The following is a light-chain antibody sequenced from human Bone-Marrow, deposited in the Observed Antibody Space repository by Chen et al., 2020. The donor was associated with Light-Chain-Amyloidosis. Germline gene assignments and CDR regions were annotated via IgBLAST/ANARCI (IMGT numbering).Light chain of an antibody. CDR2: AVS. V-gene: IGLV2-14*01. CDR1: SGDVGTYNY. Sequence: QSALTQPASVSGSPGQSITISCTGTSGDVGTYNYVSWYQQHPGKAPKVMIYAVSNRPSGVSNRCSGSKSGNTASLTISGLQAEEEADYYCSSFTSSSSYVFGPGTKVTVL. CDR3: SSFTSSSSYV. J-gene: IGLJ1*01.